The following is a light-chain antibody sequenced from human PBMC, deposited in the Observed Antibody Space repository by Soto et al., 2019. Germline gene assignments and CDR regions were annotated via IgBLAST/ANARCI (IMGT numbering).Light chain of an antibody. CDR3: SSVAGGGNPVL. CDR2: EVT. Sequence: QSALTQPPSASGSLGQSVTISCTGTSSDVGGYNYVSWHQQHPGKAPKLMIYEVTKRPSGVPDRFSGSKSGNTASLTVSGLQAEEEADYYCSSVAGGGNPVLFGGGTKLTVL. J-gene: IGLJ2*01. V-gene: IGLV2-8*01. CDR1: SSDVGGYNY.